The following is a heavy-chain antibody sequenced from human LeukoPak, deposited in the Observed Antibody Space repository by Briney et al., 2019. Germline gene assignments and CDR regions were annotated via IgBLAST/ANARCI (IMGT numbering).Heavy chain of an antibody. Sequence: GGSLRLSCAASGFTVSSNYMSWVRQAPGKGLEWVSVIYSGGSTYYADSVKGRFTISRHNSKNTLYLQMNSPRAEDTAVYYCARDSSYGHFDYWGQGTLVTVSS. CDR3: ARDSSYGHFDY. CDR2: IYSGGST. D-gene: IGHD5-18*01. J-gene: IGHJ4*02. CDR1: GFTVSSNY. V-gene: IGHV3-53*04.